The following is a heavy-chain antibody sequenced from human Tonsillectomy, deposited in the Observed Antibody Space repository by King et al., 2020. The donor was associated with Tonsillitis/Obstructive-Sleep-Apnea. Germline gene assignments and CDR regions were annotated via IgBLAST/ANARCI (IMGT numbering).Heavy chain of an antibody. Sequence: VQLVESGGGLVQPGESLGLSCAASGFTFSSYAMHWGRKAPGKGLEFVSAINFNGGNTYYANSVKGRFTISRDNSRYTLYLQMGSLRADDMAVYYCAREAYDTSGSCDYWGQGTLVTVSS. CDR1: GFTFSSYA. J-gene: IGHJ4*02. CDR2: INFNGGNT. D-gene: IGHD3-22*01. V-gene: IGHV3-64*01. CDR3: AREAYDTSGSCDY.